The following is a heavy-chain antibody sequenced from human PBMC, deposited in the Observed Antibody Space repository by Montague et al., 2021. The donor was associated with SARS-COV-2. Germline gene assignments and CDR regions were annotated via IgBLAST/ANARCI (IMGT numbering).Heavy chain of an antibody. J-gene: IGHJ6*02. CDR1: GFSLSTSGVC. Sequence: PALVKPTQTLTLTCTSSGFSLSTSGVCMTWIRQPPGKALEWLARIDWDGEKYYNTSLKSRLTISKDTSKNLVVLTMTNMDPVDTATYYCARGPSDTYYYNDMDVWGRGTTVTVSS. V-gene: IGHV2-70*11. CDR3: ARGPSDTYYYNDMDV. CDR2: IDWDGEK.